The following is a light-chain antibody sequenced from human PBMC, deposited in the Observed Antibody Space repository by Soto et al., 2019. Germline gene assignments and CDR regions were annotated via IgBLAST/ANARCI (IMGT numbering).Light chain of an antibody. V-gene: IGKV3-15*01. Sequence: IVMTQSPATLSVSPGEGVTLSCRASQSVSSNLAWYQQKPGQAPRLLIYGASTRATGIPARFSGSGSGTEFTLTISSLQSEDFAVYYCQQYNNWPPRITFGQGTRLEIK. CDR3: QQYNNWPPRIT. CDR2: GAS. CDR1: QSVSSN. J-gene: IGKJ5*01.